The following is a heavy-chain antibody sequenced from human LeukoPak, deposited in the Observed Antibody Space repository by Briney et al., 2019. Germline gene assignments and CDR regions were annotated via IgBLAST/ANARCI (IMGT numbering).Heavy chain of an antibody. Sequence: GGSLRLSCAASGFTFSSYGMHWVRQAPGKGLEWVAVISYDGSNKYYADSVKGRFTISRDNSKNTLYLQMNSLRAEDTAVYYCAKEGKRGYSYGYYGGGFDYWGQGTLVTVSS. CDR1: GFTFSSYG. V-gene: IGHV3-30*18. D-gene: IGHD5-18*01. CDR2: ISYDGSNK. CDR3: AKEGKRGYSYGYYGGGFDY. J-gene: IGHJ4*02.